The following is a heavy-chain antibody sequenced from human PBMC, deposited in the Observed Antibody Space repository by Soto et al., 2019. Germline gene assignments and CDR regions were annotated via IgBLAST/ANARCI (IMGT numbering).Heavy chain of an antibody. Sequence: SETLSLTCTVSGGSITSSSYYWGWIRQPPGKGLEWIGSIYYSGSTYYNPSLKSRVTISVDTSKNQFSLKLSSVTAADTAVYYCARLGGSYAVPHFDYWGQGTLVTVS. V-gene: IGHV4-39*01. J-gene: IGHJ4*02. CDR1: GGSITSSSYY. D-gene: IGHD1-26*01. CDR3: ARLGGSYAVPHFDY. CDR2: IYYSGST.